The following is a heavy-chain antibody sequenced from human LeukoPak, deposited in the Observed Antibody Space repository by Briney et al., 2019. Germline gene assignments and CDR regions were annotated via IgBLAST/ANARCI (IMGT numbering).Heavy chain of an antibody. CDR1: GGSISSGDYY. CDR3: ARVSSRWLQDYYFDY. CDR2: IYYSGST. D-gene: IGHD5-24*01. Sequence: SETLSLTCTVSGGSISSGDYYWSWIRQPPGXXXXXXXYIYYSGSTYYNPSLKSRVTISVDTSKNQFSLKLSSVTAADTAVYYCARVSSRWLQDYYFDYWGQGTLVTVSS. V-gene: IGHV4-30-4*01. J-gene: IGHJ4*02.